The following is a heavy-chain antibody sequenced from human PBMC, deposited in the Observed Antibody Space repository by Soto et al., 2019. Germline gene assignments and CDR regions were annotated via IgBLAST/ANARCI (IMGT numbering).Heavy chain of an antibody. D-gene: IGHD3-16*01. V-gene: IGHV1-8*01. CDR2: MNPGSGNT. CDR3: ARMATFGSLNWFDP. CDR1: GYSFTNND. Sequence: QVQLVKSGAEVRETGASVKVSCKASGYSFTNNDVSWVRQATGQGLEWMGWMNPGSGNTGYAQKFEGRVTMTRDISIATAYMELSGLTSDDTAIYYCARMATFGSLNWFDPWGQGTLVSVSS. J-gene: IGHJ5*02.